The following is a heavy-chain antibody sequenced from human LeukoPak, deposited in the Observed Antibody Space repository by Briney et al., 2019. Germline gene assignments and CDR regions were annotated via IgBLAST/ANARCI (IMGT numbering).Heavy chain of an antibody. V-gene: IGHV3-23*01. CDR1: GFTFRDFA. J-gene: IGHJ4*02. Sequence: GGSLRLSCAASGFTFRDFAMNWVRQAPGKGLERVSIICRSGEISYHANSVTGRFTISRDNSKSTLYLQMNSLKAEDTAVYFCAKSDDNSNFHLTGYLDYWGQGTLVSVSS. CDR3: AKSDDNSNFHLTGYLDY. D-gene: IGHD3-22*01. CDR2: ICRSGEIS.